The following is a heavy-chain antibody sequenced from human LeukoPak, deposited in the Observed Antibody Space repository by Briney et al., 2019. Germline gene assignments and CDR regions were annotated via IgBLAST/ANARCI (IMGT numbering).Heavy chain of an antibody. Sequence: GGSLRLSCAASGFTFSSYAMSWVRQAPGKGLEWVSAISGSGGSTYYADSVKGRFTISRDNSKNTPYLQMNSLGAEDTAVYYCAKDRTTGIAAAGTCDYWGQGTLVTVSS. J-gene: IGHJ4*02. D-gene: IGHD6-13*01. V-gene: IGHV3-23*01. CDR3: AKDRTTGIAAAGTCDY. CDR2: ISGSGGST. CDR1: GFTFSSYA.